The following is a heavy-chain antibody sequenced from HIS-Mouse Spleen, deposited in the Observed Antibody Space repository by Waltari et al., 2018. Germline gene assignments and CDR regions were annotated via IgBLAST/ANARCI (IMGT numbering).Heavy chain of an antibody. V-gene: IGHV6-1*01. CDR1: GDSVSSNSAA. CDR3: ARDPCTNGVCYMGTAFDI. D-gene: IGHD2-8*01. CDR2: TYYRSKGYN. J-gene: IGHJ3*02. Sequence: QVQLQQSGPGLVKPSQTLSLTCAISGDSVSSNSAAWNWIRQSPSRGLEWLGRTYYRSKGYNDYAVSGKSRITINPDTSKNQFSLQLNSVTPEDTAVYYCARDPCTNGVCYMGTAFDIWGQGTMVTVSS.